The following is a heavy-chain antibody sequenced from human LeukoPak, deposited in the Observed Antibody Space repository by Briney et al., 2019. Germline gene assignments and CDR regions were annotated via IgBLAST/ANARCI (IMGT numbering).Heavy chain of an antibody. CDR1: VFTLCINY. Sequence: GGSLRLSCVPCVFTLCINYTSFGRQAPGKGLEWVSVIYSGGSTYYADSVKGRFTISRDDSKNTLYLQMNSLRAEDTAVYYCASAMGVSGDCWGQGTLVTVSS. D-gene: IGHD1-26*01. J-gene: IGHJ4*02. CDR2: IYSGGST. V-gene: IGHV3-53*01. CDR3: ASAMGVSGDC.